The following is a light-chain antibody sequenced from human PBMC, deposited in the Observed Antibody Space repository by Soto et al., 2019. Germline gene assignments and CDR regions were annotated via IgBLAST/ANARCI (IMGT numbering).Light chain of an antibody. CDR3: QQSYSTLRT. Sequence: DIQMTQSPSSLSASVGDGVTITCRASQSISSYVSWYQQKPGKAPKLLIYAASRLQSGVPSRFSGSGSGTDFTLTISSLQPEDFATYYCQQSYSTLRTFGQGTKVDIK. CDR1: QSISSY. CDR2: AAS. V-gene: IGKV1-39*01. J-gene: IGKJ1*01.